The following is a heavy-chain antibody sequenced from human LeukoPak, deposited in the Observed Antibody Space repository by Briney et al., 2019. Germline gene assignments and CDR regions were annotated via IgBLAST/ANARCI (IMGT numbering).Heavy chain of an antibody. CDR1: GGSISSSNW. D-gene: IGHD6-19*01. Sequence: SETLSLTCAVSGGSISSSNWWSWVRQPPGKGLEWIGEIYHSGSTNYNPSLKSRVTISVDTSKNQFSLKLSSVTAADTAVYYCARGRLYYSSGRNLDYWGQGTLVTVSS. V-gene: IGHV4-4*02. CDR2: IYHSGST. CDR3: ARGRLYYSSGRNLDY. J-gene: IGHJ4*02.